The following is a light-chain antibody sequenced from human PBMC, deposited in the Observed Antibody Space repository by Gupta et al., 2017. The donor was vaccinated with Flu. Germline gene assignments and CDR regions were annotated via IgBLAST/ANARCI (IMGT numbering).Light chain of an antibody. CDR3: QQYDNWPDT. V-gene: IGKV3-15*01. CDR2: GAS. CDR1: QSVRSN. Sequence: EIVMTQSPATLSVSPRERATLSCRASQSVRSNLAWYQQKPGQAPRLLMYGASTRATAIPARFSGSGSGTEFTLTISSLQSEDFAVYYCQQYDNWPDTFGQGTKLEIK. J-gene: IGKJ2*01.